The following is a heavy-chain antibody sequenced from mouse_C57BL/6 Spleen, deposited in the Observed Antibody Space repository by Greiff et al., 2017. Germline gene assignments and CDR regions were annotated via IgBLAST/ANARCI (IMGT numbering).Heavy chain of an antibody. CDR2: ISSGSSTI. J-gene: IGHJ4*01. Sequence: EVKVVESGGGLVKPGGSLKLSCAASGFTFSDYGMHWVRQAPEKGLEWVAYISSGSSTIYYADTVKGRFTISRDNAKNTLFLQMTSLRSEDTAMYYCARANYYGSSDDYAMDYWGQGTSVTVSS. CDR1: GFTFSDYG. V-gene: IGHV5-17*01. CDR3: ARANYYGSSDDYAMDY. D-gene: IGHD1-1*01.